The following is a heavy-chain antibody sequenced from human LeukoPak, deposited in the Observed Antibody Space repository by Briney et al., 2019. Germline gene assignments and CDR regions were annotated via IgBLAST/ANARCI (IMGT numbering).Heavy chain of an antibody. D-gene: IGHD4-11*01. CDR3: ARGGNYRLDY. J-gene: IGHJ4*02. Sequence: GGSLRLSCVASGFTFSNHAMTWVRQAPGKGLVWVSRMNSDGRITKYADSVKGRFTISRDNAKNTLYLQMNSLRAEDTAVYYCARGGNYRLDYWGQGTLVTVSS. V-gene: IGHV3-74*03. CDR2: MNSDGRIT. CDR1: GFTFSNHA.